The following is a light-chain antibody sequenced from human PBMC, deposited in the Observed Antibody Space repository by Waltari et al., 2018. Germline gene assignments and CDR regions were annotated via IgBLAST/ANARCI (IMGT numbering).Light chain of an antibody. V-gene: IGKV1-16*02. CDR2: AAS. J-gene: IGKJ3*01. CDR3: QHYYGYPFT. Sequence: DIQMTQSPSSLSGSVGGRVTITCRASQDIRNSLAWFQHRPGKAPKPLIYAASTLQSGVPSKFSGSGSGTDFTLTISSLQPEDSATYYCQHYYGYPFTFGPGTKLDI. CDR1: QDIRNS.